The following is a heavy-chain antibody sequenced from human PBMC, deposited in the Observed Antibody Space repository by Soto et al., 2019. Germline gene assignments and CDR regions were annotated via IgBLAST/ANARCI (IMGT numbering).Heavy chain of an antibody. CDR1: GGSISSYD. D-gene: IGHD2-2*01. CDR3: ARTAARETTRPLYYSYGMDV. J-gene: IGHJ6*02. V-gene: IGHV4-59*01. Sequence: SETLSLTCTVSGGSISSYDWSWIRQPPGKGLEWIGYIYYSGITNYNPSLKSRVTISVDTSKNQFSLKLSSVTAADTAVYYCARTAARETTRPLYYSYGMDVWGQGTTVAVSS. CDR2: IYYSGIT.